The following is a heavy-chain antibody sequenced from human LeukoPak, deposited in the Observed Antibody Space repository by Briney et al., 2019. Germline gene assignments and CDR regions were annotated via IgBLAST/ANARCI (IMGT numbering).Heavy chain of an antibody. CDR2: IYYSGST. D-gene: IGHD6-13*01. Sequence: SRTLSLTCTVSGGSISSGDYYWSWIRQPPGKGLEWIGYIYYSGSTYYNPSLKSRVTISVDTSKNQFSLKLSSVTAADTAVYYCARGSRVSSWYFTSEVERFDYWGQGTLVTVSS. CDR1: GGSISSGDYY. V-gene: IGHV4-30-4*01. CDR3: ARGSRVSSWYFTSEVERFDY. J-gene: IGHJ4*02.